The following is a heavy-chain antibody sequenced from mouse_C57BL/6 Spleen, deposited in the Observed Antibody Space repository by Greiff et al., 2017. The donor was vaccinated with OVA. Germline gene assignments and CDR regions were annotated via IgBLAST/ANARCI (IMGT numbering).Heavy chain of an antibody. V-gene: IGHV1-54*01. D-gene: IGHD1-2*01. Sequence: QVQLQQSGAELVRPGTSVKVSCKASGYAFTNYLIEWVKQRPGQGLEWIGVINPGSGGTNYNEKFKGKATLTADKSSSTAYMQLSSLTSEDSAVYRCAKSGTATDYWGQGTSLTVSS. J-gene: IGHJ2*02. CDR1: GYAFTNYL. CDR2: INPGSGGT. CDR3: AKSGTATDY.